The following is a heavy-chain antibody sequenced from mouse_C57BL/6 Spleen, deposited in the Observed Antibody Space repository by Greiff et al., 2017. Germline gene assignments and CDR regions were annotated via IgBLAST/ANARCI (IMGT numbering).Heavy chain of an antibody. CDR2: INPNNGGT. V-gene: IGHV1-26*01. CDR3: APSLLRTAFAY. J-gene: IGHJ3*01. D-gene: IGHD1-2*01. CDR1: GYTFTDYY. Sequence: EVQLQQSGPELVKPGASVKISCKASGYTFTDYYMNWVKQSHGKSLEWIGDINPNNGGTSYNQKFKGKATLTVDKSSSTAYMELRSLTSEDSAVYYCAPSLLRTAFAYWGQGTLVTVSA.